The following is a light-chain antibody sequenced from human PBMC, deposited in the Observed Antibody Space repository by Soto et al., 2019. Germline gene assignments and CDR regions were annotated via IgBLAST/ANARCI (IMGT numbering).Light chain of an antibody. V-gene: IGKV1-5*01. Sequence: DIQMTQSPSILSASVGDRVTITCRASQSLSSWLAWYQQKPGKAPKLLIYDASSLQSGVPSRFSGSGSGTEFTLTISSLQPDDFATYYCQHYKMFGQGTKVDIK. CDR2: DAS. J-gene: IGKJ1*01. CDR3: QHYKM. CDR1: QSLSSW.